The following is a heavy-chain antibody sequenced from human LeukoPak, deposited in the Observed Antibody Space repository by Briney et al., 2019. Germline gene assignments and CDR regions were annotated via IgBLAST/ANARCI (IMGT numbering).Heavy chain of an antibody. Sequence: PGGSLRLSCAASGFIFSGYWMSWARQAPGKGLEWVANIKQDGSEKYYVDSVKGRFTISGDNAKNSLYLQMNSLRAEDTAVYYCAREDYGDYVRIYYYYYMDVWGKGTTVTISS. V-gene: IGHV3-7*01. J-gene: IGHJ6*03. CDR2: IKQDGSEK. CDR3: AREDYGDYVRIYYYYYMDV. D-gene: IGHD4-17*01. CDR1: GFIFSGYW.